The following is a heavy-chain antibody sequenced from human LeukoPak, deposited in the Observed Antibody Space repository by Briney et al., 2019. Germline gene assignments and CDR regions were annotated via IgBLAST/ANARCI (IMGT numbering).Heavy chain of an antibody. Sequence: GGSLRLSCAASGFTFSSYWMSWVRQAPGKGLEWVANIMQDVSEKYYVDSVKGRLSISRDNAKNSLYLQMNSLRAEDTAVYYCARAGYYYDYWGQGTLVTVSS. J-gene: IGHJ4*02. V-gene: IGHV3-7*01. D-gene: IGHD3-9*01. CDR2: IMQDVSEK. CDR3: ARAGYYYDY. CDR1: GFTFSSYW.